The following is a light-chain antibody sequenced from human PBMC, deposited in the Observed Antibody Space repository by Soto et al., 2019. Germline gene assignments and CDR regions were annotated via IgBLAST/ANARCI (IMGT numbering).Light chain of an antibody. J-gene: IGKJ5*01. Sequence: EIVLTQSPGTLSLSTGERATLSCRASQSVASSNLAWYQQKPGQSPRVLIYGASSRAKGIPDRFSGSGSGTDFALTISRLEPEDFAVYYCQQRSNWPPAFGQGTRLEIK. CDR3: QQRSNWPPA. V-gene: IGKV3D-20*02. CDR1: QSVASSN. CDR2: GAS.